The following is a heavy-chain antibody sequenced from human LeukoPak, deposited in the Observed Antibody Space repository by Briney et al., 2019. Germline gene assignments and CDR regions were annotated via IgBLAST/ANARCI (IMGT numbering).Heavy chain of an antibody. CDR1: GYTLTGYY. CDR2: INPNSGGT. J-gene: IGHJ4*02. Sequence: GASVKVSCKASGYTLTGYYMHWVRQAPGQGLEWMGWINPNSGGTNYAQKFQGRVTMTRDTSISTAYMELSRLRSDDTAVYYCAREGAESIAARLDYWGQGTLVTVSS. D-gene: IGHD6-6*01. CDR3: AREGAESIAARLDY. V-gene: IGHV1-2*02.